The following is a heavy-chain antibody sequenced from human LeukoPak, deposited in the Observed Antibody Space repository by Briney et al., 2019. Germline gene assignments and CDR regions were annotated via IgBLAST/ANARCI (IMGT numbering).Heavy chain of an antibody. CDR2: IIPIFGTA. CDR1: GGTFSSYA. CDR3: ARSSRYSYGLEY. Sequence: SVKVSCKASGGTFSSYAISWVRQAPGQGLEWMGGIIPIFGTANYAQKFQGRVTITADESPSTAYMELSSLRSEDTAVYYCARSSRYSYGLEYWGQGTLVTVSS. D-gene: IGHD5-18*01. J-gene: IGHJ4*02. V-gene: IGHV1-69*13.